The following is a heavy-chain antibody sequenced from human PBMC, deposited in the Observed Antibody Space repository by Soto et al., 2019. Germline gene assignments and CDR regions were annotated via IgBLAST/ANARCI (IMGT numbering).Heavy chain of an antibody. Sequence: QVQLVQSGAEVKKPGASVKVSCKSSGYTFTSYGISWVRQAPGQGLEWMGWISGNNGNTNYAQKLQGRVTMTTDTSTSTAYMEVRSLRSDDTAVYYCARGRGDDSSGYFAYWGQGTLVTVSS. D-gene: IGHD3-22*01. J-gene: IGHJ4*02. CDR3: ARGRGDDSSGYFAY. V-gene: IGHV1-18*01. CDR1: GYTFTSYG. CDR2: ISGNNGNT.